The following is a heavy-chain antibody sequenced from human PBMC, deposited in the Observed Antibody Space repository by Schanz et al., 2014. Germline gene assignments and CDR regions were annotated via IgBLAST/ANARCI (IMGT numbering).Heavy chain of an antibody. CDR2: IIPILGIA. J-gene: IGHJ4*02. Sequence: QVQLVQSGAEVKKPGSSVKVSCTASGGTFSTYTISWVRQAPGQGLEWMGRIIPILGIANYAQNFQGRVTITADKSTSTAYMELTSLRSEDTAVYYCASSGAGYSSSWDFDYWGQGTLVTVSS. V-gene: IGHV1-69*02. D-gene: IGHD6-13*01. CDR1: GGTFSTYT. CDR3: ASSGAGYSSSWDFDY.